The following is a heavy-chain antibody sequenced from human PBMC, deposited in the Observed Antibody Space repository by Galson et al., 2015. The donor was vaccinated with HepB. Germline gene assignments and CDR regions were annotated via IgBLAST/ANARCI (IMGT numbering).Heavy chain of an antibody. J-gene: IGHJ4*02. CDR2: IKQDGSEK. CDR1: GFTFSSYW. Sequence: SLRLSCAASGFTFSSYWMSWVRQAPGKGLEWVANIKQDGSEKYYVDSVKGRFTISRDNAKNSLYLQMNSLRAEDTAVYYCARNPDDSSSSPADYWGQGTLVTVSS. CDR3: ARNPDDSSSSPADY. D-gene: IGHD6-6*01. V-gene: IGHV3-7*03.